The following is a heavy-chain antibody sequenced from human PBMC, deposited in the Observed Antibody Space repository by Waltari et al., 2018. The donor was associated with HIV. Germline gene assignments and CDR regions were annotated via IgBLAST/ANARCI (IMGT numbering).Heavy chain of an antibody. V-gene: IGHV4-34*04. CDR1: GGSFRGYS. D-gene: IGHD2-15*01. J-gene: IGHJ4*02. Sequence: QVQLHQWGAGLLKPSETLSLTCAVYGGSFRGYSWCWFRQTPGKGLEWLGRSDNRGNNNPTRSLKGRSTISVDTSTTQVSRKFNSLAVADTAVYYWARKKEPERVFRSPMYSPYDYWGQGSLVTVSS. CDR2: SDNRGNN. CDR3: ARKKEPERVFRSPMYSPYDY.